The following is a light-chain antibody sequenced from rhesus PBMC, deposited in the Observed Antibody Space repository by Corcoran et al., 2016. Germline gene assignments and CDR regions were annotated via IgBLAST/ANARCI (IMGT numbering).Light chain of an antibody. V-gene: IGKV3-24*04. Sequence: EIVMTQSPATLPLSPGERATLSCRASQSVSSYLTWYLQKPGQPPRLLIYGASTRATGIPARFSGSWSGTEFTRPLSSLEPEDVGVYFGLQSSKWPYTFGQGTKVEMK. CDR2: GAS. J-gene: IGKJ2*01. CDR1: QSVSSY. CDR3: LQSSKWPYT.